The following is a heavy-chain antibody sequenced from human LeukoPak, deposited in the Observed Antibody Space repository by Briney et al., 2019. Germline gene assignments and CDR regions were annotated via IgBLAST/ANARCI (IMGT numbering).Heavy chain of an antibody. CDR1: GGSFSGYY. J-gene: IGHJ4*02. Sequence: PSETLSLTCAVYGGSFSGYYWSWIRQPPGKGLEWIGEINHSGSTNYNPSLKGRVTISVDTSKNQFSLKLSSVTAADTAVYYCARRLLYTEVTMVRGVMRDYVDYWGQGTLVTVSS. D-gene: IGHD3-10*01. CDR2: INHSGST. V-gene: IGHV4-34*01. CDR3: ARRLLYTEVTMVRGVMRDYVDY.